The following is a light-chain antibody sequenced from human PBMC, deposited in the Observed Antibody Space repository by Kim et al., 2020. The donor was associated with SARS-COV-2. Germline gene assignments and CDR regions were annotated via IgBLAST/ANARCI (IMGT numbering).Light chain of an antibody. V-gene: IGLV3-19*01. J-gene: IGLJ3*02. Sequence: SSELTQDPVVSVALGQTVRITCQGDSLRSYYATWYQQKPRQAPFLVIYGRNNRPSGIPDRFSGSASGNTASLTISGTQAEDEADFYCQSRDSGGRVMFGGGTKLTVL. CDR1: SLRSYY. CDR2: GRN. CDR3: QSRDSGGRVM.